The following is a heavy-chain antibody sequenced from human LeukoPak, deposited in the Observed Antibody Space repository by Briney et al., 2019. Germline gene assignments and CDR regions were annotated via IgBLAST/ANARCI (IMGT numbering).Heavy chain of an antibody. Sequence: GGSLRLSCVASGFAFRNYWMYWVRQGPGKGLVWLSRINPDGSTTTYADSVKGRFTISRDNSKNTLYLQMNSLRAEDTAVYYCARARSSYGYGDAFDIWGQGTMVTVSS. CDR2: INPDGSTT. D-gene: IGHD5-18*01. V-gene: IGHV3-74*01. CDR1: GFAFRNYW. CDR3: ARARSSYGYGDAFDI. J-gene: IGHJ3*02.